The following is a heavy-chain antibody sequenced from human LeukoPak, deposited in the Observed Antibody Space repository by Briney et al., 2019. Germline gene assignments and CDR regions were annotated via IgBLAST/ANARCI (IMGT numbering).Heavy chain of an antibody. CDR1: GYTFTGYY. D-gene: IGHD3-22*01. Sequence: ASVKVSCKASGYTFTGYYMHWVRQAPGQGLEWMGWINPNSGGTNYAQKFQGRVTMTRDTSISTAYMELSRLRSDDTAVYYCARGTHYYDSSGGNWFDPWGQGTLVTVSS. CDR2: INPNSGGT. J-gene: IGHJ5*02. V-gene: IGHV1-2*02. CDR3: ARGTHYYDSSGGNWFDP.